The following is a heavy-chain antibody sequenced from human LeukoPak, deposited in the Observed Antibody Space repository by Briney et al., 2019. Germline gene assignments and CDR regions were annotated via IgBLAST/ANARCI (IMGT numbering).Heavy chain of an antibody. J-gene: IGHJ4*02. CDR2: ISYDGSNK. D-gene: IGHD6-6*01. CDR3: ARDRDLVSFDY. CDR1: GFTFSSYA. Sequence: GGSLRLSCAAPGFTFSSYAMHWVRQAPGKGLEWVAVISYDGSNKYYADSVKGRFTISRDNSKNTLYLQMNSLRAEDTAVYYCARDRDLVSFDYWGQGTLVTVSS. V-gene: IGHV3-30*01.